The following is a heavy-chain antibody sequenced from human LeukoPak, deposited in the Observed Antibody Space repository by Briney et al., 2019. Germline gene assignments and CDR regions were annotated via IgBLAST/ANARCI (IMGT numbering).Heavy chain of an antibody. J-gene: IGHJ4*02. Sequence: SGTLSLTCTVSGGSISNYYWSWIRQPPGEGLEWIGYVYYSGSTNYNPSLKSRVTISVETSKNQFSLNLSSVTAADTAVYYCARRAGTGGRDYFDYWGQGTLVTVSS. CDR1: GGSISNYY. CDR2: VYYSGST. CDR3: ARRAGTGGRDYFDY. V-gene: IGHV4-59*08. D-gene: IGHD3/OR15-3a*01.